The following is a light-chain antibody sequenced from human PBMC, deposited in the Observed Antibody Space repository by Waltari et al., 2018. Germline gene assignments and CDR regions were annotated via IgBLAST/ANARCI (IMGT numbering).Light chain of an antibody. CDR2: DNT. CDR3: QSYDSSLRGFYV. Sequence: QSVLTQPPSLSGAPGQRVTISYTGSSVNIGDGYCLKWFHHFPGTAPKLLIYDNTNRPSGVPARFSGSKSGTSASLAITGLQAEDEADYYCQSYDSSLRGFYVFGTGTKVTV. J-gene: IGLJ1*01. V-gene: IGLV1-40*01. CDR1: SVNIGDGYC.